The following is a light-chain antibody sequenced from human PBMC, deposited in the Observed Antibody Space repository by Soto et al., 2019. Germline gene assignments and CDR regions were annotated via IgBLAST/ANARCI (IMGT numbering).Light chain of an antibody. Sequence: EIVLTQSPGTLSLSPGERATLSCRASQSVSSSYLAWYQQKPGQAPRLRLYDASSRATGIPDRFSGSGSGTDFTLTISRLEPDDFAVYYCQQSGSSPPKYTFGQGTKLEIK. CDR1: QSVSSSY. V-gene: IGKV3-20*01. J-gene: IGKJ2*01. CDR2: DAS. CDR3: QQSGSSPPKYT.